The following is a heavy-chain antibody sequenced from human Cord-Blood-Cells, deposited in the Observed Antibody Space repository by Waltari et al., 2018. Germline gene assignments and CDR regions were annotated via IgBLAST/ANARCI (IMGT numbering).Heavy chain of an antibody. CDR2: IYHSGST. CDR3: ARDGSSSGNYGMDV. J-gene: IGHJ6*02. V-gene: IGHV4-38-2*02. D-gene: IGHD6-6*01. CDR1: GYSISSGYS. Sequence: QVQLQESGPGLVKPSEPLSLTCAVSGYSISSGYSWGWIRQPPGKGLEWIGSIYHSGSTYYNPSLKSRVTISVDTSKNQFSLKLSSVTAADTAVYYCARDGSSSGNYGMDVWGQGTTVTVSS.